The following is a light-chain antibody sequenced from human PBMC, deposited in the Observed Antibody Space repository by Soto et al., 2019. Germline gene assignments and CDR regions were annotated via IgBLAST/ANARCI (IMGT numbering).Light chain of an antibody. J-gene: IGKJ1*01. CDR3: LHDNSYSPCA. CDR1: QSISSR. V-gene: IGKV1-5*01. Sequence: DIQMTQSPSTLSASVGDRVTITCRASQSISSRLAWYQQRPGKAPKLLIYDASGLEGGVPSRFSGSGSGTEFTLTFSCLQPDDFSTNYSLHDNSYSPCAFGQGTKVEIK. CDR2: DAS.